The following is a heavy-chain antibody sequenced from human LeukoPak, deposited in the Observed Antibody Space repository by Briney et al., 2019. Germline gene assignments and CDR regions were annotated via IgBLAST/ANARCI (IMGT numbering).Heavy chain of an antibody. J-gene: IGHJ4*02. Sequence: PGGSLRLSCAASGFAFNYAWVSWVRQAPGKGLEWVSYISSSGSTIYYADSVKGRFTIPRDNAKNSLYLQMNSLRAEDTAVYYCAKDLYSGYDSNTMIDYWGQGTLVTVSS. CDR1: GFAFNYAW. CDR3: AKDLYSGYDSNTMIDY. V-gene: IGHV3-11*04. D-gene: IGHD5-12*01. CDR2: ISSSGSTI.